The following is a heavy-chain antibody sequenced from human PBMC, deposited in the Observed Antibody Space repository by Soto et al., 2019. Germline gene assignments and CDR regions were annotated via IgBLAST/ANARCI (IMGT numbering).Heavy chain of an antibody. V-gene: IGHV1-8*01. J-gene: IGHJ6*03. CDR2: MNPNSGNT. D-gene: IGHD2-15*01. CDR1: GYTFTSYD. CDR3: ARFVVAATSAYYYYYMDV. Sequence: ASVKVSCKASGYTFTSYDINWVRQATGQGLEWMGWMNPNSGNTGYAQKFQGRVTMTRNTSISTAYMELSSLRSEDTAVCYCARFVVAATSAYYYYYMDVWGKGTTVTVSS.